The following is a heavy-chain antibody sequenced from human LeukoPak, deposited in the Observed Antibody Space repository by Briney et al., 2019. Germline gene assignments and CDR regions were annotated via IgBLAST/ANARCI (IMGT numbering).Heavy chain of an antibody. CDR3: ASAGYSSGWYFYY. Sequence: QPGGSLRLSCAASGFTFSSYAMSWVRQAPGKGLEWVSAISGSGGSTYYADSVKGRFTISRDNSKNTLYLQMNSLRAEDTAVYYCASAGYSSGWYFYYWGQGTLVTVSS. CDR2: ISGSGGST. V-gene: IGHV3-23*01. D-gene: IGHD6-19*01. J-gene: IGHJ4*02. CDR1: GFTFSSYA.